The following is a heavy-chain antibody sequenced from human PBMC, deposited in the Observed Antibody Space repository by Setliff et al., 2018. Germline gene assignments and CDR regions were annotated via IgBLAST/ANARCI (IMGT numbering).Heavy chain of an antibody. CDR3: SRLVRYCTTTSCQRLSGDEY. V-gene: IGHV1-18*01. J-gene: IGHJ4*02. CDR2: ISAYNGKT. CDR1: GYTLSNSI. Sequence: GASVKVSCKASGYTLSNSILSWVRQAPGQGLEWVGWISAYNGKTYSAQKFQDRVTLTTHTSTNMGYLELRDLRSDDTAVYYCSRLVRYCTTTSCQRLSGDEYWGQGTLVTVSS. D-gene: IGHD2-2*01.